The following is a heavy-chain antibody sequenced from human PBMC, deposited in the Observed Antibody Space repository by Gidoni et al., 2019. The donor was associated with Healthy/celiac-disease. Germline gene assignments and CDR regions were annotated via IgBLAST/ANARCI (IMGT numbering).Heavy chain of an antibody. CDR2: IIPIFGTA. CDR1: GGTFSSYA. J-gene: IGHJ5*02. V-gene: IGHV1-69*06. D-gene: IGHD6-13*01. CDR3: AREANIAAAANWFDP. Sequence: QVQLVQSGAEVKKPGSSVKVSCKASGGTFSSYAISWVRQAHGQGLEWMGGIIPIFGTANYAQKFQGRVPITADKSTSTAYMELSSLRSEDTAVYYCAREANIAAAANWFDPWGQGTLVTVSS.